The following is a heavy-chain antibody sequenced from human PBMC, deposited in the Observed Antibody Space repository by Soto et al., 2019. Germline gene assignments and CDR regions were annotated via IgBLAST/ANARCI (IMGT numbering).Heavy chain of an antibody. D-gene: IGHD1-26*01. CDR2: IIPILGIA. V-gene: IGHV1-69*08. CDR3: AREGGELLGSGVDY. J-gene: IGHJ4*02. Sequence: QVQLVQSGAEVKKPGSSVKVSCKASGGTFSSYTISWVRQAPGQGLEWMGRIIPILGIANYAQKFQGRVTITADNSTSTAYMEVSSLRSEDTAVYYGAREGGELLGSGVDYWGQGTLVTVAS. CDR1: GGTFSSYT.